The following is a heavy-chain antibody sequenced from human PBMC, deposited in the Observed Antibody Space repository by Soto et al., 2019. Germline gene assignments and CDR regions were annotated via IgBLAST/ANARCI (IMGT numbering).Heavy chain of an antibody. J-gene: IGHJ4*02. CDR1: GFTFSSYA. CDR2: ISGSGGST. D-gene: IGHD5-12*01. Sequence: EVQLLESGGGLVQPGGSLRLSCAASGFTFSSYAMSWVRQAPGKGLEWVSAISGSGGSTYYADSVKGRFTISRDNSKNTLYLQMNSLRAEDTAVYYWAKAWWLRFFGYDYWGQGTLVTVSS. CDR3: AKAWWLRFFGYDY. V-gene: IGHV3-23*01.